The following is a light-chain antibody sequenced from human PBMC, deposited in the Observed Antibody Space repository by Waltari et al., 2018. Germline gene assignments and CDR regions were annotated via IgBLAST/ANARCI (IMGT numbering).Light chain of an antibody. CDR2: DAY. CDR1: QSVGSK. CDR3: LQYNHWPPWT. V-gene: IGKV3-15*01. J-gene: IGKJ1*01. Sequence: EIEMTQSPATLSVSPGERATLSGRASQSVGSKLAWYQQKPGQAPRLLIYDAYTRATGIPARFTGSGSGTEFTLTISSLQSEDFAVYHCLQYNHWPPWTFGQGTKVEIK.